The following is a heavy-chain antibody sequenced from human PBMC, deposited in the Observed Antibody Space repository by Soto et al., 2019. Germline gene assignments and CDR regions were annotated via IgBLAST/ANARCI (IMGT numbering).Heavy chain of an antibody. D-gene: IGHD7-27*01. V-gene: IGHV3-33*01. J-gene: IGHJ4*02. CDR1: GFIFSSFG. CDR3: VRDLLGSGGHFDY. Sequence: QVQLVESGGGVVQPGRSLRLSCAASGFIFSSFGMHWVRQAPGKGLEWVAHIWYDGSNTYYADSVKGRFTISRDNSRSTLYLQMNSLRVEDTAVYHCVRDLLGSGGHFDYWGQGTLVTVSS. CDR2: IWYDGSNT.